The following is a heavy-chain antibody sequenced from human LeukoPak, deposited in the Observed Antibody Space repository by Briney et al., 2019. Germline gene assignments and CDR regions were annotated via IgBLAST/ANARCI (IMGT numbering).Heavy chain of an antibody. CDR1: GGSISSYY. D-gene: IGHD2-2*01. J-gene: IGHJ3*02. CDR2: IYYSGST. CDR3: ARDRGYCSSTSCYVRRNDAFDI. V-gene: IGHV4-59*01. Sequence: SETLSLTCTVSGGSISSYYWSWIRQPPGKGLEWIGYIYYSGSTNYNPSLKSRVTISVDTSKNQFSLRLSSVTAADTAVYYCARDRGYCSSTSCYVRRNDAFDIWGQGTMVTVSS.